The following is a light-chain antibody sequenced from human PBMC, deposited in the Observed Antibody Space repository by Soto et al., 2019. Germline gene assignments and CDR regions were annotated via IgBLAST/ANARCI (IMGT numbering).Light chain of an antibody. CDR1: QSVRSNY. CDR3: QQYRDLPQT. CDR2: NSS. V-gene: IGKV3-20*01. Sequence: EIVLTQSPCTLSLSPGERATLSCRASQSVRSNYLAWYQQKPGQAPRLLIYNSSTRATGIPDRLSGSGSVTDFTLTISRLEPEDFALYYCQQYRDLPQTFGQGTQVEIK. J-gene: IGKJ1*01.